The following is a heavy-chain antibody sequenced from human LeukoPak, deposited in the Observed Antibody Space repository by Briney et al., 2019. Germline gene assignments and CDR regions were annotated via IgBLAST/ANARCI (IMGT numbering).Heavy chain of an antibody. V-gene: IGHV3-30*04. D-gene: IGHD3-9*01. J-gene: IGHJ6*02. CDR1: GFTFSSYA. Sequence: GGSLRLSCAASGFTFSSYAMHWVRQAPGKGLEWVAVISYDGSNKYYADSVKGRFTISRDNSKNTLYLQMNSLRAEDTAVYYCARDLKRYFDWFHGMDVWGQGTTVTVSS. CDR2: ISYDGSNK. CDR3: ARDLKRYFDWFHGMDV.